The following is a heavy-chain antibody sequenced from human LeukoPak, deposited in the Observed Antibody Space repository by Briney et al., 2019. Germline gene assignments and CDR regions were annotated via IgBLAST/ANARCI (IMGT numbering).Heavy chain of an antibody. Sequence: SVKVSCKASGGTFSSYAISWVRQAPGQGLEWMGRIIPIFGTANYAQKFQGRVTITTDESTSTAYMELSSLRSEDTAVYYCARSWFGELLWSGWFDPRGQGTLVTVSS. J-gene: IGHJ5*02. CDR3: ARSWFGELLWSGWFDP. CDR1: GGTFSSYA. V-gene: IGHV1-69*05. D-gene: IGHD3-10*01. CDR2: IIPIFGTA.